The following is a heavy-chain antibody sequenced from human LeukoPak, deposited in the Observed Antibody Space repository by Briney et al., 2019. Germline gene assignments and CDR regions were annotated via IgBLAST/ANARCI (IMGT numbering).Heavy chain of an antibody. CDR2: INPRGGST. V-gene: IGHV1-46*01. D-gene: IGHD2-15*01. Sequence: ASVKVSCKASGYTSIDYYIQWVRQAPGQGLEWMGTINPRGGSTRHAQRFQGRVTMTRDTSTSTLYMELSSLTSEDTAVYYCARKFGGSGYCFDYWGQGTLVTVSS. CDR3: ARKFGGSGYCFDY. J-gene: IGHJ4*02. CDR1: GYTSIDYY.